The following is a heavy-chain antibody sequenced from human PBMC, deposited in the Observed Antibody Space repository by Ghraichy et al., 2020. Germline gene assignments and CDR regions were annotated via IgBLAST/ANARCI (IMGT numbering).Heavy chain of an antibody. CDR2: KRFDGTNK. J-gene: IGHJ4*02. D-gene: IGHD6-19*01. CDR3: AGDSYSSGWYAGYFDY. Sequence: GSLRLSCAASGFTFNTYGMHWVRQAPGKGLEWVASKRFDGTNKYYADSVKGRFAISRDNFKNTLYLQVSRLRAEDTAVYFCAGDSYSSGWYAGYFDYWGQGTMVTVSS. CDR1: GFTFNTYG. V-gene: IGHV3-30*02.